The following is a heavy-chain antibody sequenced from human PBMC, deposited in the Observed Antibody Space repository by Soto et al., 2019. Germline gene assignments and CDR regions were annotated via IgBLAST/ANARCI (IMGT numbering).Heavy chain of an antibody. CDR2: IIPILGIA. V-gene: IGHV1-69*10. Sequence: ASVKVSCKASGGTFSSYAISWVRQAPGQGLEWMGGIIPILGIANYAQKFQGRVTITADKSTSTAYMELSSLRSVETAVYCCAREDYYDSSGYYYYYYGMDVWGQGTTVTVSS. J-gene: IGHJ6*02. CDR3: AREDYYDSSGYYYYYYGMDV. CDR1: GGTFSSYA. D-gene: IGHD3-22*01.